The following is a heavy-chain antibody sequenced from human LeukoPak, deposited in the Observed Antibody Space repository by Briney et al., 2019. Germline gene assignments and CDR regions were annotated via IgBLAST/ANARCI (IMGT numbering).Heavy chain of an antibody. CDR2: IYYRGST. D-gene: IGHD3-10*01. J-gene: IGHJ4*02. V-gene: IGHV4-59*01. CDR3: ATMVQGVHTYFGS. CDR1: GGSISSYN. Sequence: SETLSLTCTVSGGSISSYNWSWVRQSPGKGLEYIGYIYYRGSTNYNPSLKSRVTMSLYTSKNQLSLKLSSVTAADTAVYYCATMVQGVHTYFGSWGQGNLVAVSS.